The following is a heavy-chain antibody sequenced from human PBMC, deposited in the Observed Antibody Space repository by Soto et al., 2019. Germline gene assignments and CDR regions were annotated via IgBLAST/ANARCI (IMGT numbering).Heavy chain of an antibody. CDR1: GFTFSSYS. D-gene: IGHD3-3*01. CDR3: ARDQNYVFLIGYLRNYFVF. Sequence: GGSLRLSCAASGFTFSSYSMNWVRQAPGKGLEWVSYISSSSSTIYYADSVKGRFTISRDNAKNSLYLQMNSLRAEDTAVYYCARDQNYVFLIGYLRNYFVFSGQGPXVSLSS. V-gene: IGHV3-48*01. J-gene: IGHJ4*02. CDR2: ISSSSSTI.